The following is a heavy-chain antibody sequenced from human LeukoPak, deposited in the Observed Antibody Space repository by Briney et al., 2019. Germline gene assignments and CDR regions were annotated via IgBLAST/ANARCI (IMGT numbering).Heavy chain of an antibody. CDR1: GFTFSSYA. Sequence: PGGSLRLSCAASGFTFSSYAMSWVRQAPGKGLEWVSAISGSGGSTYYADSVKGRFTISRDNSKNTLYLQMNSLRAEDTAVYYCAKVPYYYGSGSVDYWGQGTLVTVSS. D-gene: IGHD3-10*01. CDR3: AKVPYYYGSGSVDY. V-gene: IGHV3-23*01. CDR2: ISGSGGST. J-gene: IGHJ4*02.